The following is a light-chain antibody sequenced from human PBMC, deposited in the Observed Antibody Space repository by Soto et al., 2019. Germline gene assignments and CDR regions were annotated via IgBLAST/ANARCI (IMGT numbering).Light chain of an antibody. J-gene: IGKJ1*01. CDR2: GAS. Sequence: TECPGTLSVSPGEMATLSCRASQSVSSNLAWYQQKPGQAPRLLIYGASTRATGIPARFSGSGSGTEFTLPISSLQSEDFAVYYCQQSHHSKTFGQRTKVDIK. CDR1: QSVSSN. CDR3: QQSHHSKT. V-gene: IGKV3-15*01.